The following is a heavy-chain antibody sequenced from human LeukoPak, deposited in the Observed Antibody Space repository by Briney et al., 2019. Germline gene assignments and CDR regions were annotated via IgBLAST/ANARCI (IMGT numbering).Heavy chain of an antibody. CDR3: ATGDYAVDY. V-gene: IGHV5-10-1*01. Sequence: GESLQISCKGSGYSFTSYWISWVRQMPGKGLEWMGRIDPSDSYTNYSSSFQGHVTISADKSISTAYLQWSSLKASDTAMYYYATGDYAVDYWGQGTLVTVSS. CDR1: GYSFTSYW. CDR2: IDPSDSYT. D-gene: IGHD4-17*01. J-gene: IGHJ4*02.